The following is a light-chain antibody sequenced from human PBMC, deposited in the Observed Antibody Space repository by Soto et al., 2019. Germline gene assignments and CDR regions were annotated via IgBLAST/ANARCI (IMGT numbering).Light chain of an antibody. CDR2: DNN. Sequence: QSVLTQPPSVSAAPGQTVTISCSGSSSNIGNNYVSWYQQLPGTAPKLLIYDNNNRPSGIPDRFSGSKSGTSATLGITGLQTGDEADYYCGTWDSSLSAVVFGGGTQLTV. J-gene: IGLJ2*01. CDR3: GTWDSSLSAVV. CDR1: SSNIGNNY. V-gene: IGLV1-51*01.